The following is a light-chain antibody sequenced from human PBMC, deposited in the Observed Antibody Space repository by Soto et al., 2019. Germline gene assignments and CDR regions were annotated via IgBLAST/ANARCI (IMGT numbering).Light chain of an antibody. Sequence: QAVVTQEPSLTVSPGGTVTLTCGSNTGAVTSGHNPCGFQQKPGQAPRTLIYDTSKKHSWTPARFSGSLLGGKAALTLSGAQPEDEADYYCLLSYDGAYAVFGGGTQLTVL. J-gene: IGLJ7*01. CDR2: DTS. V-gene: IGLV7-46*01. CDR3: LLSYDGAYAV. CDR1: TGAVTSGHN.